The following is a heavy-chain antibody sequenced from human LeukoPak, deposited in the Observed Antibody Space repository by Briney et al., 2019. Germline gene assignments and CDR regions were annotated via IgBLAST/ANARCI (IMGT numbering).Heavy chain of an antibody. Sequence: PSETLSHTCTVSGGSISSSSYYWGWIRQPPGKGLEWIGSIYYSGSTYYNPSLKSRVTISVDTSKNQFSLKLSSVTAADTAVYYCARHQYCSGGSCYANYYYYGMDVWGQGTTVTVSS. CDR1: GGSISSSSYY. CDR3: ARHQYCSGGSCYANYYYYGMDV. D-gene: IGHD2-15*01. J-gene: IGHJ6*02. CDR2: IYYSGST. V-gene: IGHV4-39*01.